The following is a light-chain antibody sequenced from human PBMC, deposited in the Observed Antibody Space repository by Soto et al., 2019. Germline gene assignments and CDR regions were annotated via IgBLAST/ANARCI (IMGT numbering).Light chain of an antibody. CDR2: DAS. Sequence: EIVLAQSPGTLSLSPGERATLSCRASQSVSSSYLAWYQQKPGQAPRLLIYDASSRAAGIPDRFSGTGSGADFTLTISTLEAEDFAVYYCQQYGTSSLMYTFGQGTKLEIK. V-gene: IGKV3-20*01. J-gene: IGKJ2*01. CDR3: QQYGTSSLMYT. CDR1: QSVSSSY.